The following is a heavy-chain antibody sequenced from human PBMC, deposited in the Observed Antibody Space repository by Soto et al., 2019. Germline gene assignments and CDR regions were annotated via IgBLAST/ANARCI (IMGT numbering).Heavy chain of an antibody. J-gene: IGHJ4*02. D-gene: IGHD1-1*01. CDR1: GFTFSNYW. CDR2: INNDGTGI. CDR3: ATSPSVPGND. V-gene: IGHV3-74*01. Sequence: EVQLVESEGGLVQSGGSLRLSCAASGFTFSNYWMVWVRQAPGKGLVWVSRINNDGTGIRYADSVKGRFTISRDNGKNTLYLQMNSLRVEDTAVYYCATSPSVPGNDWGQGTLVTVSS.